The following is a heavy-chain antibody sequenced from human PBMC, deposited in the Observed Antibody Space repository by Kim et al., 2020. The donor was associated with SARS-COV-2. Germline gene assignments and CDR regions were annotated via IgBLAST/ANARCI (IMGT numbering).Heavy chain of an antibody. V-gene: IGHV5-51*01. J-gene: IGHJ6*02. Sequence: GESLKISCKGSGYSFTSYWIGWVRQMPGKGLEWIGIIYPGDSDTRYSLSFQGQVTISADKSISTAYLQWSSLKASDTAMYYCARPNQQRVPGNYYYYGMDVWGQGATVTVSS. D-gene: IGHD6-13*01. CDR1: GYSFTSYW. CDR2: IYPGDSDT. CDR3: ARPNQQRVPGNYYYYGMDV.